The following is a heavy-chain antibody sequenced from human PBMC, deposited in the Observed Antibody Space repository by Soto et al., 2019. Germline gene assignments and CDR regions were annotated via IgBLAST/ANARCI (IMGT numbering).Heavy chain of an antibody. CDR2: IYPGDSDT. Sequence: GESLKISCKGSGYSFTSYWIGWVRQMPGKGLEWMGIIYPGDSDTRYSPSFQGQVTISADKSISTAYLQWSSLKASDTAMYYCARTNLWFGEDYYYYMDVWGKGTTVTVSS. CDR3: ARTNLWFGEDYYYYMDV. D-gene: IGHD3-10*01. CDR1: GYSFTSYW. J-gene: IGHJ6*03. V-gene: IGHV5-51*01.